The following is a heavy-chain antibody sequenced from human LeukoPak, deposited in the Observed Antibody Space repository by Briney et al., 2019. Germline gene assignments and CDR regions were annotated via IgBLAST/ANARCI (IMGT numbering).Heavy chain of an antibody. CDR1: GLTFSSYA. Sequence: GGSLRLSCAASGLTFSSYAMHWVRQAPGKGLEWVAVISYDGSNKYYADSVKGRFTISRDNSKNTLYLQMNSLRAEDTAVYYCARDRRDSSSPTGAFDIWGQGTMVTVSS. J-gene: IGHJ3*02. V-gene: IGHV3-30*04. D-gene: IGHD6-13*01. CDR2: ISYDGSNK. CDR3: ARDRRDSSSPTGAFDI.